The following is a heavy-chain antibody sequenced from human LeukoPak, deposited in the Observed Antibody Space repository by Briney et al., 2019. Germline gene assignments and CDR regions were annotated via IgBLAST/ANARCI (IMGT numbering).Heavy chain of an antibody. CDR2: ISGSGGST. J-gene: IGHJ3*02. V-gene: IGHV3-23*01. CDR3: AKVEVIVVVHPDAFDI. Sequence: PGGSLRLSCAASGFTVSSNYMSWVRQAPGKGLEWVSAISGSGGSTYYADSVKGRFTISRDNSKNTLYLQMNSLRAEDTAVYYCAKVEVIVVVHPDAFDIWGQGTMVTVSS. D-gene: IGHD3-22*01. CDR1: GFTVSSNY.